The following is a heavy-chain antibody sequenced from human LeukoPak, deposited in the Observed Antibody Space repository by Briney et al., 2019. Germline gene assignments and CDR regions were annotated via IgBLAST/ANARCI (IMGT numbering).Heavy chain of an antibody. Sequence: PGGSLRLSCAASGFTFDDYAMHWVRQAPGKGLEWVSLISGDGGSTYYADSVKGRLTISRDNSKNSLYLQMNSLRTEDTALYYCAKDQTYYYDSASFDYWGQGTLVTVSS. D-gene: IGHD3-22*01. CDR2: ISGDGGST. V-gene: IGHV3-43*02. CDR3: AKDQTYYYDSASFDY. J-gene: IGHJ4*02. CDR1: GFTFDDYA.